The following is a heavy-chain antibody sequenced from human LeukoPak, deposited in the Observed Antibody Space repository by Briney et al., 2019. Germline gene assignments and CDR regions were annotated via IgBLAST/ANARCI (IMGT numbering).Heavy chain of an antibody. V-gene: IGHV3-30*18. J-gene: IGHJ4*02. Sequence: GGSLRLSCAASGFTFSSYGMHWVRQAPGKGLEWVAVISYDGSNKYYADSVKGRFTISRDNSKNTLYLQMNSLRAEDTAVYYCAKAGYNYYDSSGYYYFDYWGQGTLVTVSS. CDR3: AKAGYNYYDSSGYYYFDY. CDR2: ISYDGSNK. CDR1: GFTFSSYG. D-gene: IGHD3-22*01.